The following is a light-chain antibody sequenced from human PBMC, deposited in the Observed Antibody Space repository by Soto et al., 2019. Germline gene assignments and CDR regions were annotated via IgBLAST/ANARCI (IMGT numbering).Light chain of an antibody. J-gene: IGKJ1*01. V-gene: IGKV1-5*01. Sequence: IQMTQSPPSLSASVGDRVTITCRASQSISSWLAWYQQKPGKAPKLLIYDASSLESGVPSRFSGSGSGTEFTLTISSLQPDDFATYYCQQYNSYSPTFGQGTKVDIK. CDR2: DAS. CDR3: QQYNSYSPT. CDR1: QSISSW.